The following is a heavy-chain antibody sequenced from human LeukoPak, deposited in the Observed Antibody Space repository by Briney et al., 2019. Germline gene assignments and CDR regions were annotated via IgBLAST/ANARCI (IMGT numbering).Heavy chain of an antibody. CDR1: GFTFSSYA. J-gene: IGHJ3*02. CDR2: ISYDGSNK. CDR3: AREEATRGAFDI. Sequence: PGGSLRLSCAASGFTFSSYAMHWVRQAPGKGLEWVAVISYDGSNKYYADSVKGRFTISRDNSKNTLYLRMNSLRAEDTAVYYCAREEATRGAFDIWGQGTMVTVSS. V-gene: IGHV3-30-3*01. D-gene: IGHD2-15*01.